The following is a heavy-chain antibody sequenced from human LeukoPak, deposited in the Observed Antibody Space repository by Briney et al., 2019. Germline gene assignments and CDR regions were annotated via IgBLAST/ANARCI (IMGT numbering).Heavy chain of an antibody. V-gene: IGHV4-4*07. D-gene: IGHD1-1*01. Sequence: SETLSLTCTVSGGSISSYYWSWIRQPAGKGLEWIGRIYTSGSTNCNPSLKSRVTMSVDTSKNQFSLKLSSVTAADTAVYYCARDHRSGMGVWFDPWGQGTLVTVSS. CDR1: GGSISSYY. CDR3: ARDHRSGMGVWFDP. CDR2: IYTSGST. J-gene: IGHJ5*02.